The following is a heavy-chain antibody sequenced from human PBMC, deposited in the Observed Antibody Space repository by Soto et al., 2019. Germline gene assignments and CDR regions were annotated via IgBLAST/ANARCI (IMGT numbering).Heavy chain of an antibody. CDR2: IGSDTSYI. Sequence: EVPLLESGGGLVQPGGSLRLSCTASGFSFSNYAVTWVRQAPGKGLEWVSSIGSDTSYIYYADSVKGRFTISRDKAKNTVFLQTNSLRADDTAVYHWAKAPNGDYVGAFDSWGQGALVTVSS. CDR1: GFSFSNYA. V-gene: IGHV3-23*03. J-gene: IGHJ4*02. CDR3: AKAPNGDYVGAFDS. D-gene: IGHD4-17*01.